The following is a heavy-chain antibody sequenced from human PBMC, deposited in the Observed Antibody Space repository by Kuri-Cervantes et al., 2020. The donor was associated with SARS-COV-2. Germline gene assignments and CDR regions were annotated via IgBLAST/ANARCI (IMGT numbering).Heavy chain of an antibody. Sequence: LSLTCAASGFTFSSYGMHWVRQAPGKGLEWVAFIRYDGSNKYYADSVKGRFTISRHNSKNTLYLQMNSLRAEDTAVYYCARARGSDSGYAFDIWGQGTMVTVSS. D-gene: IGHD3-10*01. J-gene: IGHJ3*02. CDR2: IRYDGSNK. V-gene: IGHV3-30*02. CDR1: GFTFSSYG. CDR3: ARARGSDSGYAFDI.